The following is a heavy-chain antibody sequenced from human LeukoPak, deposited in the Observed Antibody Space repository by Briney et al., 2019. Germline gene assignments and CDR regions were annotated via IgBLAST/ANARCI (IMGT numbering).Heavy chain of an antibody. CDR1: GFTFSSYA. D-gene: IGHD5-12*01. V-gene: IGHV3-23*01. Sequence: GGSLRLSCAASGFTFSSYAMSWVRQAPGKGLEWVSAISGSGGSTYYADSEKGRFTISRDNSKNTLYLQMNSLRAEDTAVYYCAKGTGRGYSGYEYYYYYYMDVWGKGTTVTVSS. CDR2: ISGSGGST. CDR3: AKGTGRGYSGYEYYYYYYMDV. J-gene: IGHJ6*03.